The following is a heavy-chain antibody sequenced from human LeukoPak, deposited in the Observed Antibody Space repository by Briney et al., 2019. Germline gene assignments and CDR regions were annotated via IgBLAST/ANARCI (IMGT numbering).Heavy chain of an antibody. CDR2: IIPIFGTA. CDR3: ARVVGGGYYYYYMDV. CDR1: GGTFSSYA. Sequence: SVKVSCKASGGTFSSYAISWVRQAPGQGLEWMGGIIPIFGTANYAQKFQGRVTITTDESTSTAYMELSSLRSEDTAVYYCARVVGGGYYYYYMDVWGKGTTVTVSS. D-gene: IGHD3-10*01. V-gene: IGHV1-69*05. J-gene: IGHJ6*03.